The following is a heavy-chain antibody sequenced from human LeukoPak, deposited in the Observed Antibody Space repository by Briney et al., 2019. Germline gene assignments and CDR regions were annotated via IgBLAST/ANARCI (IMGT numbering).Heavy chain of an antibody. CDR3: ASMGYGDY. Sequence: GGSLRLSCAASGLTFSIHWMNWVRQAPGKGLEWVSSISSSSSYIYYADSVKGRFTISRDNAKNSLYLQMNSLRAEDTAVYYCASMGYGDYWGQGTLVTVSS. D-gene: IGHD5-12*01. J-gene: IGHJ4*02. V-gene: IGHV3-21*01. CDR1: GLTFSIHW. CDR2: ISSSSSYI.